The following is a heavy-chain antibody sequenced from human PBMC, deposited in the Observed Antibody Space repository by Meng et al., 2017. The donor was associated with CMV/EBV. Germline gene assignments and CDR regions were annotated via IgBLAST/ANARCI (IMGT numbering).Heavy chain of an antibody. D-gene: IGHD2-2*01. CDR3: ARLAPADPAYYYYGMDV. V-gene: IGHV3-11*04. Sequence: GESLKISCAAPGFTFSDYYMSWIRQAPGKGLEWVSYISSSGSTIYYADSVKGRFTISRDNAKNSLYLQMNSLRAEDTAVYYCARLAPADPAYYYYGMDVWGQGTTVTVSS. CDR1: GFTFSDYY. J-gene: IGHJ6*02. CDR2: ISSSGSTI.